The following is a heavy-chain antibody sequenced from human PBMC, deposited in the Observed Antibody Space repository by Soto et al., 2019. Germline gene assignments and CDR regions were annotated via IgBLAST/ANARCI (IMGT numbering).Heavy chain of an antibody. CDR1: GGSFSGYY. J-gene: IGHJ5*02. CDR3: ARGGRGYDFSSWFDP. Sequence: SETLSLTGAGYGGSFSGYYWSWIRQPPGKGLEWIGEINHSGSTNYNPSLKSRVTISVDTSKNQFSLKLSSVTAADTAVYYCARGGRGYDFSSWFDPWGQGTLVTVPS. V-gene: IGHV4-34*01. D-gene: IGHD5-12*01. CDR2: INHSGST.